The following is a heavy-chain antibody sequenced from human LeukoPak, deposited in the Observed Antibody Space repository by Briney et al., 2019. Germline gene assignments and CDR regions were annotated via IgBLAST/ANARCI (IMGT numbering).Heavy chain of an antibody. J-gene: IGHJ6*03. CDR2: IYYSGST. CDR1: GGSISSSSYY. D-gene: IGHD1-7*01. CDR3: ARAQTGTTYYYYMDV. Sequence: PSETLPLTRTVSGGSISSSSYYWGWIRQPPGKGLEWIGSIYYSGSTYYNPSLKSRVTISVDTSKNQFSLKLSSVTAADTAVYYCARAQTGTTYYYYMDVWGRGTTVTVSS. V-gene: IGHV4-39*01.